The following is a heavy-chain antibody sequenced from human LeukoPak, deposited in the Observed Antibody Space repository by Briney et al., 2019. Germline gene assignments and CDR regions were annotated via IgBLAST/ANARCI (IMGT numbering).Heavy chain of an antibody. CDR3: ARYYCSGGSCYFDY. J-gene: IGHJ4*02. Sequence: SETLSLTFAVYGGSFSDYYWSWIRQPPGKGLEWIGEINHSGCTNYNPSLKSRVTISVDTSKNQFSLKLSSVTAADTAVYYCARYYCSGGSCYFDYWGQGTLVTVSS. V-gene: IGHV4-34*01. CDR2: INHSGCT. CDR1: GGSFSDYY. D-gene: IGHD2-15*01.